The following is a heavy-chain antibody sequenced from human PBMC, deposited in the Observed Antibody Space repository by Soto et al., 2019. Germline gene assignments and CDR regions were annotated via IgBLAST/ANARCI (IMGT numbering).Heavy chain of an antibody. CDR2: IYHSGST. J-gene: IGHJ6*02. CDR1: GGSISSGGYS. V-gene: IGHV4-30-2*01. CDR3: ARGQRPYYYYGMDV. Sequence: QLQLQESGSGLVKPSQTLSLTCAVSGGSISSGGYSWSWIRQPPGKGLEWIGYIYHSGSTYYNPSLERRVSIAVDRSKHQVGLKLRSVTAADTAVYYCARGQRPYYYYGMDVWGQGTTVTVSS.